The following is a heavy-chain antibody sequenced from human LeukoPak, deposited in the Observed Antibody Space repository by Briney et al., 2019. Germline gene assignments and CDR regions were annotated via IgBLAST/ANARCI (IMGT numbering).Heavy chain of an antibody. CDR2: IYYSGST. CDR3: ARAGWEQLEVFDY. J-gene: IGHJ4*02. CDR1: GGSISSGGYY. V-gene: IGHV4-31*03. Sequence: SQTLSLTCTVSGGSISSGGYYWSWIRQHPGKGLEWIGYIYYSGSTYYNPSHKSRVTISVDTSKNQFSLKLSSVTAADTAVYYCARAGWEQLEVFDYWGQGTLVTVSS. D-gene: IGHD6-6*01.